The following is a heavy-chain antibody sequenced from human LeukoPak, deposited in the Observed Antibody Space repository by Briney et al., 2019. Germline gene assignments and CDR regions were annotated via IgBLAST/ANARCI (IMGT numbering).Heavy chain of an antibody. D-gene: IGHD3-10*01. Sequence: GASVKVSCKASGYTFTDYYMHWLRQAPGQGLEWMGWMHPNSGGTSYAQKFQGRVTMTRDTSISTAYMELSSLRSEDTAVYYCARAPTLGFDYWGQGTLVTVSS. J-gene: IGHJ4*02. CDR1: GYTFTDYY. V-gene: IGHV1-2*02. CDR2: MHPNSGGT. CDR3: ARAPTLGFDY.